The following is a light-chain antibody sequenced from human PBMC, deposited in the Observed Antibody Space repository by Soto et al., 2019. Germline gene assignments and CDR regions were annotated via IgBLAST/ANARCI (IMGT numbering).Light chain of an antibody. V-gene: IGKV3-15*01. CDR1: QAVTTN. CDR3: QQYNNWPFS. CDR2: AVS. J-gene: IGKJ1*01. Sequence: DIEITQSPSAVSVSTGERATISCRAGQAVTTNLAWYQQKSGPSPRLLIYAVSIRDTGVPARFSGTGSETDFTLTISGLQSEDSAVYFCQQYNNWPFSFGQGTKVDIK.